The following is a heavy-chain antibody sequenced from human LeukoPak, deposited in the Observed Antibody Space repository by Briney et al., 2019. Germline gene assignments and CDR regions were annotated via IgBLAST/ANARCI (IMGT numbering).Heavy chain of an antibody. D-gene: IGHD3-9*01. Sequence: GGSLRLSCAASGFTFSSYSMNWVRQAPGKGLEWVSSISSSSSYIYYADSVKGRFTISRDNAKNSLYLQMNSLRAEDTAVYYCAESPNQGWGVCLVRPWGPGTPVNVSS. CDR3: AESPNQGWGVCLVRP. J-gene: IGHJ6*01. CDR1: GFTFSSYS. V-gene: IGHV3-21*01. CDR2: ISSSSSYI.